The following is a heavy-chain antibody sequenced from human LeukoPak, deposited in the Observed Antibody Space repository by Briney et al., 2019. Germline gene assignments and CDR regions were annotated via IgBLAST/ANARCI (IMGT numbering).Heavy chain of an antibody. CDR1: GFTFSSYS. CDR3: ARGITMIVGRAFDI. CDR2: ISSSSSYI. J-gene: IGHJ3*02. Sequence: GRSLRLSCAASGFTFSSYSMNWVRQAPGKGLEWVSSISSSSSYIYYADSVKGRFTISRDNAKNSLYLQMNSLRAEDTAVYYCARGITMIVGRAFDIWGQGTMVTVSS. V-gene: IGHV3-21*01. D-gene: IGHD3-22*01.